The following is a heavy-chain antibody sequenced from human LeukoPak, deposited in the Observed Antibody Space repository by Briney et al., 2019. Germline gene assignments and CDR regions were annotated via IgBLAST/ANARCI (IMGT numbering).Heavy chain of an antibody. D-gene: IGHD4-17*01. CDR1: GFTFSSYA. J-gene: IGHJ4*02. Sequence: GGSLRLSCAASGFTFSSYAMSWVRQAPGKGLEWVSGISGSGDNTYYADSVKGRFTISRDNSKNTLYLQMNSLKTEDTAVYYCTTGLHYGDYFDYWGQGTLVTVSS. CDR2: ISGSGDNT. CDR3: TTGLHYGDYFDY. V-gene: IGHV3-23*01.